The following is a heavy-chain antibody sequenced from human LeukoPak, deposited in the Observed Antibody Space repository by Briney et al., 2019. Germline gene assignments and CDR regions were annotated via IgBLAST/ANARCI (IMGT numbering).Heavy chain of an antibody. D-gene: IGHD4-17*01. V-gene: IGHV1-2*02. J-gene: IGHJ4*02. Sequence: GASVKVSCKVSGYSFTAYYMHWVRQAPGQGLEWMGWINPNSGDTNCAQKFQGRVTVTRDTSISTAYMELSRLISDDTAMYYCARLRRNGHWGQGTLVTVSS. CDR3: ARLRRNGH. CDR1: GYSFTAYY. CDR2: INPNSGDT.